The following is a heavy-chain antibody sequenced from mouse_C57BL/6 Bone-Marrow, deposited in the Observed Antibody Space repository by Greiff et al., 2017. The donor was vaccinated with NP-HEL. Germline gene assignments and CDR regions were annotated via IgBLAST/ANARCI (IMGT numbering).Heavy chain of an antibody. D-gene: IGHD2-1*01. V-gene: IGHV1-18*01. CDR2: INPNNGGT. CDR3: ARGVYYGNYDFSWFAY. J-gene: IGHJ3*01. Sequence: VQLQQSGPELVKPGASVKIPCKASGYTFTDYNMDWVKQSHGKSLEWIGDINPNNGGTIYNQKFKGKATLTVDKSSSTAYMELRSLTSEDTAVYYCARGVYYGNYDFSWFAYWGQGTLVTVSA. CDR1: GYTFTDYN.